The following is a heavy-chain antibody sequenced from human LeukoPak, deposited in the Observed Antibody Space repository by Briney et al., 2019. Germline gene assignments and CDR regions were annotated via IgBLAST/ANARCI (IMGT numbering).Heavy chain of an antibody. V-gene: IGHV4-30-4*08. CDR2: IYYSGST. CDR1: GGSISSGDYY. Sequence: SETLSLTCTVSGGSISSGDYYWSWIRQPPGKGLEWIGYIYYSGSTYYNPSLKSRVTISVGTSKNQFSLKLSSVTAADTAVYYCARGPTVTSGTAMVDYWGQGTLVTVSS. D-gene: IGHD5-18*01. CDR3: ARGPTVTSGTAMVDY. J-gene: IGHJ4*02.